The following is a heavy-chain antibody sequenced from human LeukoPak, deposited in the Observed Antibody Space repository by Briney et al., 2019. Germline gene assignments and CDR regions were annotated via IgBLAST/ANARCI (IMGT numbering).Heavy chain of an antibody. CDR3: ARGLAAAGDSVDAFDI. J-gene: IGHJ3*02. CDR1: GFTFSSYW. V-gene: IGHV3-7*03. D-gene: IGHD6-13*01. Sequence: PGGSLRLSCAASGFTFSSYWMSWVRQAPGKGLEWVANIKQDGSEKYYVDSVKGRFTISRDNAKNSLYLQMNSLRAEDTAVYYCARGLAAAGDSVDAFDIWGQGTMVTVSS. CDR2: IKQDGSEK.